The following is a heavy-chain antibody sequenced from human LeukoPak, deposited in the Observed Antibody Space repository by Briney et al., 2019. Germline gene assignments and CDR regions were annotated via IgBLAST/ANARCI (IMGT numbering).Heavy chain of an antibody. Sequence: SETLSLTCTVSGGSVSSGSYYWNWIRQPPGKGLEWIGYISYSRSTSYNPSLKSRITISLDTSKNQFSLKLSSVTAADTAVYYCARVSLDGDLWGTYRHDYWGQGTLVTVSS. V-gene: IGHV4-61*01. J-gene: IGHJ4*02. CDR3: ARVSLDGDLWGTYRHDY. CDR1: GGSVSSGSYY. CDR2: ISYSRST. D-gene: IGHD3-16*02.